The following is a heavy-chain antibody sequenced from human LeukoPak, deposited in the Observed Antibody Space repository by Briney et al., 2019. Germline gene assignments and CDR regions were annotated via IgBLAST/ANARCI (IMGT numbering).Heavy chain of an antibody. CDR3: AKDIEEWLVKGGGCFDY. Sequence: PGRSLRLSCAASGYTFSTYGMHWVRQAPGKTLEWVACISYDGTTKNYADSVKGRFTISRDNAKNTLYLQMNSLRAEDTAVYYCAKDIEEWLVKGGGCFDYWGQGTLVTVSS. V-gene: IGHV3-30*18. CDR2: ISYDGTTK. J-gene: IGHJ4*02. D-gene: IGHD6-19*01. CDR1: GYTFSTYG.